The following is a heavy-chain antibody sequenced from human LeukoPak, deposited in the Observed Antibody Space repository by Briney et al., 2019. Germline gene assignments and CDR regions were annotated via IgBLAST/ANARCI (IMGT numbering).Heavy chain of an antibody. J-gene: IGHJ4*02. CDR1: GFTFSSYW. D-gene: IGHD3-22*01. CDR2: INGDGGST. V-gene: IGHV3-74*01. Sequence: GGSLRLSCAASGFTFSSYWMHWVRQAPGKGLVWVSRINGDGGSTNYADSVKGRFTISRDNAENTLYLQMNSLRAEDTAVYYCARADSSKTRSSDYWGQGTLVTVSS. CDR3: ARADSSKTRSSDY.